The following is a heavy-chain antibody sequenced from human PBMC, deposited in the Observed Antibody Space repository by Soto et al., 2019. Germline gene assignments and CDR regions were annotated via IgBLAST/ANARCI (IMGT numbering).Heavy chain of an antibody. CDR3: AKDPSGSHRINWFDP. Sequence: GGSLRLSCAASGFTFSSYAMSWVRQAPGKGLEWVSAISGSGGSTYYADSVKGRFTISRDNSKNTLYLQMNSLRAEDTAVYYCAKDPSGSHRINWFDPWGQGTLVTVSS. V-gene: IGHV3-23*01. CDR1: GFTFSSYA. D-gene: IGHD6-6*01. J-gene: IGHJ5*02. CDR2: ISGSGGST.